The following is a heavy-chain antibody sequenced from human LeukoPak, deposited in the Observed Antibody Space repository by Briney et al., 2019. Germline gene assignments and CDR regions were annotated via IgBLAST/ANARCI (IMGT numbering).Heavy chain of an antibody. CDR2: IYTSGTT. CDR1: VDSISIYN. V-gene: IGHV4-4*07. D-gene: IGHD6-6*01. CDR3: ARLYSSSSHFDY. J-gene: IGHJ4*02. Sequence: SETLSLTCTVSVDSISIYNGSCTRHPAGKGVEWIGHIYTSGTTNYNPSLKSRVTMSVDTSKNQFSLKLNSVTAAGTAVYYCARLYSSSSHFDYWGQGTLVTVSS.